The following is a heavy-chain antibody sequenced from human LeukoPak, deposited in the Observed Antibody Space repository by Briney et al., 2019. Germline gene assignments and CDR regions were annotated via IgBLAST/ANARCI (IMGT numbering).Heavy chain of an antibody. J-gene: IGHJ6*03. CDR2: IYYSETT. V-gene: IGHV4-39*01. CDR3: ARQRADYYYYYVDV. Sequence: SETLSLTCTISGGSINTANYYWGWLRQPPGKGLEWIGSIYYSETTYDNPSLKSRVTISIETSKNQFSLRLSSVTASDTAVYYCARQRADYYYYYVDVWGEGTTVAVS. CDR1: GGSINTANYY.